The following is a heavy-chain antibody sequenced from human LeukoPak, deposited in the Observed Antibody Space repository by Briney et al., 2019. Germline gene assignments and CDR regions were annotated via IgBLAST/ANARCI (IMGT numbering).Heavy chain of an antibody. Sequence: GGSLRLSCEASGFTFNNFGMHWVRQGPGKGLEWVALVSYDGGYRYYADSVKGRITISRDNSKNTLHLQLNSLRPEDTAVYYCARVKGGIAASGNYFDYWGQGTLVTVSS. J-gene: IGHJ4*02. CDR1: GFTFNNFG. D-gene: IGHD6-13*01. CDR2: VSYDGGYR. V-gene: IGHV3-30*19. CDR3: ARVKGGIAASGNYFDY.